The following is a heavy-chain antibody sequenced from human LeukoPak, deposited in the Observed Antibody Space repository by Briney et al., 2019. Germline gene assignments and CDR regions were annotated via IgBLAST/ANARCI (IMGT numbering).Heavy chain of an antibody. V-gene: IGHV4-59*12. CDR3: SRGLDSRKLGY. CDR2: VYYSGRL. Sequence: SETLSLTCTVSGGSISGYYWSWIRQPPGKGLEWIGYVYYSGRLYNNPSLESRVTISIDTSKNQFSLNLNSVTAADTAVYFCSRGLDSRKLGYWGQGTLVTVSS. J-gene: IGHJ4*02. CDR1: GGSISGYY. D-gene: IGHD3-22*01.